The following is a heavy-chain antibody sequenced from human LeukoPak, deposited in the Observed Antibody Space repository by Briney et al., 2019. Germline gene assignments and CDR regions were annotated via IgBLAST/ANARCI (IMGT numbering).Heavy chain of an antibody. CDR1: GFTFSNAW. D-gene: IGHD3-16*02. Sequence: GGSLRLSCAASGFTFSNAWMSWVRQAPGKGLEWVSYISSSSSTIYYADSVKGRFTISRDNAKNSLYLQMNSLRAEDTAVYYCARLSVGWGQGTLVTVSS. V-gene: IGHV3-48*04. J-gene: IGHJ4*02. CDR2: ISSSSSTI. CDR3: ARLSVG.